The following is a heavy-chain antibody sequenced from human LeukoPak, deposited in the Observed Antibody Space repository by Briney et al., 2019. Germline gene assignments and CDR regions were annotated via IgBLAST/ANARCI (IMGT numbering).Heavy chain of an antibody. D-gene: IGHD3-10*01. CDR1: GYTFTSYD. Sequence: ASVKVSCKASGYTFTSYDINWVRQATGQRLEWMGWMNPNSGNTGYAQKFQGRVTITRNTSISTAYMELSSLRSEDTAVYYCARAHTSANWFDPWGQGTLVTVSS. CDR3: ARAHTSANWFDP. V-gene: IGHV1-8*03. J-gene: IGHJ5*02. CDR2: MNPNSGNT.